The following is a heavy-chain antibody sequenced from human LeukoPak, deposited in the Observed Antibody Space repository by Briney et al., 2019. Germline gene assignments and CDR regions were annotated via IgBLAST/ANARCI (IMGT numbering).Heavy chain of an antibody. D-gene: IGHD3-16*01. CDR1: RFTFSSYE. Sequence: GGSLRLSCAASRFTFSSYEMNWVRQSPGKGAGRVSYNSNSGNNMYDADSVKRLFTISRATVENALYVQSNNIKVDAAADFCCARDTVRMIGAFDMWGQGTMVTVSS. CDR2: NSNSGNNM. J-gene: IGHJ3*02. V-gene: IGHV3-48*03. CDR3: ARDTVRMIGAFDM.